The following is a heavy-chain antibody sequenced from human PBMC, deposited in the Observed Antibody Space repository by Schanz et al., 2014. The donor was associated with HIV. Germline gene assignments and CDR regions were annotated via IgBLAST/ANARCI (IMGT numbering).Heavy chain of an antibody. CDR3: ARVFGRTYGWPDY. CDR1: GFTFTDKY. J-gene: IGHJ4*02. Sequence: VQLVESGGGLVKPGGSLRLSCAASGFTFTDKYMSWIRHAPGKGLERRSYIRVNGATREYADSVKGRFTISRDNARTSLYLQMNSLRAEDTAVYYCARVFGRTYGWPDYWGQGTLVTVSS. D-gene: IGHD3-10*01. V-gene: IGHV3-11*01. CDR2: IRVNGATR.